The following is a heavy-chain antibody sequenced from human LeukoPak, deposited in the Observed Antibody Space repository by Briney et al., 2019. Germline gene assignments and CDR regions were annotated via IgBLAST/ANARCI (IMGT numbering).Heavy chain of an antibody. CDR3: VSEQPGSGGLEC. V-gene: IGHV1-46*03. J-gene: IGHJ4*02. D-gene: IGHD3-3*01. Sequence: GASVKVSCKAPGYTFTTYYIHWVRQAPGQGLEWMGVINPSGDSTKYAQNFQGRVTVTRDTSTSTACMELSSLTSEDTAMYYCVSEQPGSGGLECWGQGTLVTVNS. CDR2: INPSGDST. CDR1: GYTFTTYY.